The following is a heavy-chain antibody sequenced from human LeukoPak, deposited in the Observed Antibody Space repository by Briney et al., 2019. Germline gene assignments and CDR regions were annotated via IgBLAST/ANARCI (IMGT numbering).Heavy chain of an antibody. V-gene: IGHV4-34*01. CDR1: GGSFSDYY. Sequence: SGTLSLTCSVSGGSFSDYYWSWIRQPPGKGLEWIGEISHSGSTKFNPSLKSRVTISVDTSRNQFSLNLTSVTAADTAVYYCARAGLSIFGMITPNWFDPWGQGTLVSVSS. CDR2: ISHSGST. CDR3: ARAGLSIFGMITPNWFDP. D-gene: IGHD3-3*01. J-gene: IGHJ5*02.